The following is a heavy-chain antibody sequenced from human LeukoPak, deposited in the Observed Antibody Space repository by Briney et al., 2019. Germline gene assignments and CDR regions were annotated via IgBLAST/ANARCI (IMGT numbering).Heavy chain of an antibody. J-gene: IGHJ4*02. D-gene: IGHD3-10*01. CDR2: TNPAGTTT. CDR3: VRAVASNYGNFDY. CDR1: EFTFSTYW. Sequence: PGGSLRLSCAASEFTFSTYWMHWVRQAPGKGPEWLSRTNPAGTTTYYADSVKGRFTISRDNAKQTLSLQMNSLRAEDSALYYCVRAVASNYGNFDYWGQGTRVTVSS. V-gene: IGHV3-74*01.